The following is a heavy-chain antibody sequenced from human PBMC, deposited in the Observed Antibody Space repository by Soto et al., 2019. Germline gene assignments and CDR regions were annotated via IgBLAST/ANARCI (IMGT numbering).Heavy chain of an antibody. J-gene: IGHJ6*02. D-gene: IGHD2-21*01. CDR1: GGTFSSYA. CDR2: IIPIFGTA. V-gene: IGHV1-69*01. Sequence: QVQLVQSVAEVKKPGSSVKVSCKASGGTFSSYAISWVRQAPGQGLEWMGGIIPIFGTANYAQKFQGRVTITADESTSTAYMELSSLRSEDTAVYYCARDGSDPYYYYYGMDVWGQGTTVTVSS. CDR3: ARDGSDPYYYYYGMDV.